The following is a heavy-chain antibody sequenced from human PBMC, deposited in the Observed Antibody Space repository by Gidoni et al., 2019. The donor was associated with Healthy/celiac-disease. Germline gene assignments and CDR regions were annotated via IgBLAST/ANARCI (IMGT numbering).Heavy chain of an antibody. CDR1: GYPFTGYY. D-gene: IGHD3-22*01. CDR3: ARDRNMIARGLDAFDI. V-gene: IGHV1-2*02. CDR2: IKPNSGGT. Sequence: QVQLVQSGAAVKKPGASVKVSCKASGYPFTGYYMHWVRQAPGQGLEWMGWIKPNSGGTNYAQKFQGRVTMTRDTSSSTAYMELSRLRSDDTDVYYCARDRNMIARGLDAFDIWAKGQWSPSLQ. J-gene: IGHJ3*02.